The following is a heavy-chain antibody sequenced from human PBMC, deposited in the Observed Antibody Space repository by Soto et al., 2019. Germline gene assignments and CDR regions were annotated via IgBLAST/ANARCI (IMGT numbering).Heavy chain of an antibody. CDR1: GGSISSGGYY. CDR3: ARVGGINCFDP. V-gene: IGHV4-31*01. Sequence: QVQLQESGPGLVKPSQTLSLTCTVSGGSISSGGYYWSWIRQHPGKGLEWIGYIYYSGSTYYNPSLKTLVTISADTSKNQFSLKLSSVTAADTAVYYCARVGGINCFDPWGQGTLFTVSS. CDR2: IYYSGST. D-gene: IGHD3-16*01. J-gene: IGHJ5*02.